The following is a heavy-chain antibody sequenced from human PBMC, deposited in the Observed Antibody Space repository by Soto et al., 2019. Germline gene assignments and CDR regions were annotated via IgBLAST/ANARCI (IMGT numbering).Heavy chain of an antibody. V-gene: IGHV3-48*02. CDR1: GFTFSHYG. Sequence: GGSLRLSCAASGFTFSHYGIHWVRQAPGKGLEWVSYITNNSSNIYYADSVKGRFTISRDNAKNSLYLQMNSLRDEDTAVYYCAREKLETSDAFDIWGQGTMVTVSS. CDR2: ITNNSSNI. CDR3: AREKLETSDAFDI. J-gene: IGHJ3*02. D-gene: IGHD1-1*01.